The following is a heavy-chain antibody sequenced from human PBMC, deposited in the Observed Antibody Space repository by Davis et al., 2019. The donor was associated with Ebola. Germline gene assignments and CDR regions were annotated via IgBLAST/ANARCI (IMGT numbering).Heavy chain of an antibody. J-gene: IGHJ4*02. CDR2: IYYSGST. V-gene: IGHV4-59*01. Sequence: MPGGSLRLSCTVSGGSISSYYWSWIRQPPGKGLEWIGYIYYSGSTNYNPSPKSRVTISVDTSKNQFSLKLSSVTAADAAVYYCARTVHYGSADYWGQGTLVTVSS. CDR3: ARTVHYGSADY. D-gene: IGHD3-10*01. CDR1: GGSISSYY.